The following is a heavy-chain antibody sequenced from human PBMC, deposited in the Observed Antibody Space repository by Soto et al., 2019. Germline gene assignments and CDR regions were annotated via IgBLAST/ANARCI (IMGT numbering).Heavy chain of an antibody. CDR1: GGSFSGYY. CDR2: INHSGST. CDR3: ARVVLVRMDV. Sequence: SETLSLTXAVYGGSFSGYYWSWIRQPPGKGLEWIGEINHSGSTNYNPSLKSRVTISVDTSKNQFSLKLSSVTAADTAVYYCARVVLVRMDVWGQGTTVTVSS. D-gene: IGHD2-21*01. V-gene: IGHV4-34*01. J-gene: IGHJ6*02.